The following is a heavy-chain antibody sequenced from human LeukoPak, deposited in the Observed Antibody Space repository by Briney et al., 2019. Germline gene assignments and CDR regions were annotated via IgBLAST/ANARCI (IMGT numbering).Heavy chain of an antibody. CDR2: ISGSGGST. CDR1: GFTFSSYG. V-gene: IGHV3-23*01. J-gene: IGHJ2*01. D-gene: IGHD2-8*02. Sequence: GGSLRLSCAASGFTFSSYGMSWVRQAPGKGLEWVSAISGSGGSTYYADSVKGRFTISRDNSKNTLYLQMNSLRSDDTAMYYCSREGEGEDGTGHHNWYFDLWGRGTLVTVSS. CDR3: SREGEGEDGTGHHNWYFDL.